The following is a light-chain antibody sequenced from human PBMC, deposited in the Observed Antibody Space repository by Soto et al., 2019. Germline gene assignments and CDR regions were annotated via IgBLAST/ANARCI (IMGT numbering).Light chain of an antibody. Sequence: QSALTQPASVSGSPGQSITISCTGTTTDVGGYNYVSWYQQHPGKAPKLMIYEVSNRPSGISTRFTGSKSGNTASLTISGLQAEDEADYYCGSYTSSISWVFGGGTKLTVL. CDR1: TTDVGGYNY. CDR2: EVS. CDR3: GSYTSSISWV. J-gene: IGLJ3*02. V-gene: IGLV2-14*01.